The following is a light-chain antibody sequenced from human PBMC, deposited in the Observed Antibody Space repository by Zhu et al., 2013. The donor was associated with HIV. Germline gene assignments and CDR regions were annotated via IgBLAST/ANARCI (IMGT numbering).Light chain of an antibody. CDR3: HQHGDSPWT. CDR2: GAS. CDR1: QSVSTNY. V-gene: IGKV3-20*01. J-gene: IGKJ1*01. Sequence: EIVLTQSPGTLSLSPGERATLSCRASQSVSTNYLAWYQHQPGQAPRLLIYGASSRATGIPDRFSGSGSGTDFTLTISRLEPEDFVVYYCHQHGDSPWTFGQGTKVGIK.